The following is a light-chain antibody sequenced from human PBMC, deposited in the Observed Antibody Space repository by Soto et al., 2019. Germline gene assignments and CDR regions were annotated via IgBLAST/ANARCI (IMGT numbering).Light chain of an antibody. Sequence: EIVMTQSPATLSVSPGERATLSCRASQSVSSNLAWYQQKPGQAPRLLIYGASTRATGIPARFSGSGSGTEFTLNISSLQYEDFVVYYCQQYNNWPLTFGPGTKVDIK. CDR2: GAS. J-gene: IGKJ3*01. CDR1: QSVSSN. CDR3: QQYNNWPLT. V-gene: IGKV3-15*01.